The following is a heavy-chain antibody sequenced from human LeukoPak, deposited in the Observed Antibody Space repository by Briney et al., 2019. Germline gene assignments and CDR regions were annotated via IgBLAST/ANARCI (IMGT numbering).Heavy chain of an antibody. J-gene: IGHJ4*02. CDR1: GVSISSSSYY. V-gene: IGHV4-39*07. CDR3: AREIVGAHVDY. D-gene: IGHD1-26*01. Sequence: SETLSLTCTVSGVSISSSSYYWGGLRQPPGKGLEWIGSIYYSGSTYYNPSLKSRVTISVDTSKNQFSLKLSSVTAADTAVYYCAREIVGAHVDYWGQGTLVTVSS. CDR2: IYYSGST.